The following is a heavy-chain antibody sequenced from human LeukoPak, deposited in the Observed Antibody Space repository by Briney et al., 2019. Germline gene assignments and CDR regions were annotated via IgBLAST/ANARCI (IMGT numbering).Heavy chain of an antibody. V-gene: IGHV3-30-3*01. D-gene: IGHD3-10*01. Sequence: PGRSLRLSCAATGFTFSNYAIHWGRQAPGKGLEWVAFISDDGSRQHYADSVKGRFTISRDNSKHKQNLQMNSLRAEDTAVYYCVTDRTGTYTLDYWGQGTLVTVSS. CDR2: ISDDGSRQ. J-gene: IGHJ4*01. CDR1: GFTFSNYA. CDR3: VTDRTGTYTLDY.